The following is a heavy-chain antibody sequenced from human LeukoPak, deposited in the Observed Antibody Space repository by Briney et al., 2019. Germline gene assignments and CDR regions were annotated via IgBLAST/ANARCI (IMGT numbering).Heavy chain of an antibody. V-gene: IGHV1-18*01. D-gene: IGHD6-19*01. CDR1: GYTFTKFG. Sequence: GASVKVSCKGSGYTFTKFGISWVRHAPGQGLEWMGWISTYNGDTKYAQKLQGRVTMTRDTSTNTAYMELRSLRSDDTAVYYCARDPSNSSGRYIFFDFWGQGTLVAVSS. CDR3: ARDPSNSSGRYIFFDF. J-gene: IGHJ4*02. CDR2: ISTYNGDT.